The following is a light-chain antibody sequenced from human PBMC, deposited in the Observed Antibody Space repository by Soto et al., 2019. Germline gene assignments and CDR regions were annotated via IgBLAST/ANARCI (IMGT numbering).Light chain of an antibody. CDR3: QQYHNWPFT. J-gene: IGKJ5*01. CDR1: QSVSSN. Sequence: EIEMTQSPATLSVSPGERATLSCRASQSVSSNLAWYQQKPGQAPRLLIYGASTRATGIPARFSGSGSGTQFTLTISSLQSEDFAVYYCQQYHNWPFTFGQGTRLEIK. CDR2: GAS. V-gene: IGKV3-15*01.